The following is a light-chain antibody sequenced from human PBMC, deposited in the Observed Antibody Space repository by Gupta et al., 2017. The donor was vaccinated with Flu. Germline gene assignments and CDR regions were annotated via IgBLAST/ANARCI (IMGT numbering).Light chain of an antibody. CDR3: QSYDSGNRDVV. J-gene: IGLJ2*01. Sequence: NFMLTQPHSVSESPGKTVTISCTRSSGSIATNYVQWYQQRPGSSPTTVIYEDHQRPSEVPDRFSGSIDSSSNSASLIISGLKTEDDADYFCQSYDSGNRDVVFGGGTRLTVL. CDR2: EDH. CDR1: SGSIATNY. V-gene: IGLV6-57*01.